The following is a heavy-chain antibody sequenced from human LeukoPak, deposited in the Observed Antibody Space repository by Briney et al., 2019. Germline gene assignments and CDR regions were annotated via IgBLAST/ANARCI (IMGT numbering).Heavy chain of an antibody. Sequence: GGSLRLSCAASGFTFSNYWMHWVRQAPGKGLVWVSRINSDGINTSYADSVKGRFTISRDNSKNTLYLQMNSLRAEDTAVYYCAKDGGDTAGFDYWGQRTLVTVSS. CDR2: INSDGINT. CDR1: GFTFSNYW. J-gene: IGHJ4*02. CDR3: AKDGGDTAGFDY. D-gene: IGHD5-18*01. V-gene: IGHV3-74*01.